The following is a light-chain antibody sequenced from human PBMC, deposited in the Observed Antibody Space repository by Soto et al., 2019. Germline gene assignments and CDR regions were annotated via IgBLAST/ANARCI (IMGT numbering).Light chain of an antibody. CDR3: QQYGSSGT. J-gene: IGKJ1*01. Sequence: VVEQSPATLFVSPGGRTPPFLRASQSVSSIYLAWYQQKPGQAPSLLIYATSSRATGIPDRFSGSGSGTDFTLTISRLEPEDFAVYYCQQYGSSGTFGQGTKVDIK. CDR1: QSVSSIY. V-gene: IGKV3-20*01. CDR2: ATS.